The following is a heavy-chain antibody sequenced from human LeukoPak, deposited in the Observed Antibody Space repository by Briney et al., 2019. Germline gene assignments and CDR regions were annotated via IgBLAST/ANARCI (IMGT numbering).Heavy chain of an antibody. CDR3: ARAFYYDSSRFYQYFDF. CDR2: IYYNGGT. Sequence: SETLSLTCTVSGGSISSYYWSWIRQPAGKGLEWIEYIYYNGGTHYNPSLKSRVTISVDSSKNQFSLELTSVTAADTAVYYCARAFYYDSSRFYQYFDFWGRGNLVTVSS. CDR1: GGSISSYY. J-gene: IGHJ4*02. V-gene: IGHV4-59*01. D-gene: IGHD3-22*01.